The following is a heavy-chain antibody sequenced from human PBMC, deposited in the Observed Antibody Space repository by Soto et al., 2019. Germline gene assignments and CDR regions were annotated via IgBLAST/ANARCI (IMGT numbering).Heavy chain of an antibody. Sequence: EASVKVSCKASGYTFTGYYMHWVRQAPGQGLEWMGWINPNSGGTNYAQKFQGRVTMTRDTSISTAYMELSRLRSDDTAVYYCARPFNEDSSGYYLRPWGQGTLVTVSS. CDR2: INPNSGGT. J-gene: IGHJ5*02. CDR1: GYTFTGYY. D-gene: IGHD3-22*01. V-gene: IGHV1-2*02. CDR3: ARPFNEDSSGYYLRP.